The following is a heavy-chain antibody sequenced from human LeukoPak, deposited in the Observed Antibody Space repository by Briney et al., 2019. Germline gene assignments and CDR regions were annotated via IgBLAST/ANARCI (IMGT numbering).Heavy chain of an antibody. CDR3: AREWALGVYYYYYMDV. J-gene: IGHJ6*03. Sequence: GGSLRLSCATSAFTFSDYWMSWVRQTPGKGLEWVANIREDGSEKYYVDSVKGRFTISRDNAKNSLYLQMNSLRAEDTAVYYCAREWALGVYYYYYMDVWGKGTTVTVSS. D-gene: IGHD3-16*01. CDR2: IREDGSEK. CDR1: AFTFSDYW. V-gene: IGHV3-7*01.